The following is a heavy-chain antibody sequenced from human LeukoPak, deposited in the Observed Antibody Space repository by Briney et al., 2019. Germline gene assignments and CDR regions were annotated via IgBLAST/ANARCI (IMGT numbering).Heavy chain of an antibody. Sequence: TGGSLRLSCVASGFTFRSYWMSWVRQAPGKGLEWVANIKQDGSENYYVDSVKGRFTISRDNSKNSLYLQMNSLRTEDTALYYCAKGDYVGEYWGQGTLVTVSS. V-gene: IGHV3-7*05. CDR1: GFTFRSYW. D-gene: IGHD3-16*01. CDR2: IKQDGSEN. CDR3: AKGDYVGEY. J-gene: IGHJ4*02.